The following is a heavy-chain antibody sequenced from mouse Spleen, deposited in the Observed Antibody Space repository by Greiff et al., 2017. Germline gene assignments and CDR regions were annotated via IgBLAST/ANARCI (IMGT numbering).Heavy chain of an antibody. CDR3: ARGGAARAAGPMDY. D-gene: IGHD3-1*01. CDR2: IYPGDGDT. Sequence: VKLMESGAELVKPGASVKISCKASGYAFSSYWMNWVKQRPGKGLEWIGQIYPGDGDTNYNGKFKGKATLTADKSSSTAYMQLSSLTSEDSAVYFCARGGAARAAGPMDYWGQGTSVTVSS. CDR1: GYAFSSYW. J-gene: IGHJ4*01. V-gene: IGHV1-80*01.